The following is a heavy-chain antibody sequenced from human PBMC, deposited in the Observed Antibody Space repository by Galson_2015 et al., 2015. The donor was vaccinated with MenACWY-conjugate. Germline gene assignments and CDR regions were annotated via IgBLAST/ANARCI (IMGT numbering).Heavy chain of an antibody. D-gene: IGHD3-9*01. Sequence: SLRLSCAASGFTFTTYAMTWVRQAPGKGLEWVSGISGSGERTYYADSVRGRFTISRDISKNTLYLQMNSLRAEDTAIYYCAKDLKISDYYYYPMDVWGQGTTVTVSS. CDR1: GFTFTTYA. CDR3: AKDLKISDYYYYPMDV. J-gene: IGHJ6*02. CDR2: ISGSGERT. V-gene: IGHV3-23*01.